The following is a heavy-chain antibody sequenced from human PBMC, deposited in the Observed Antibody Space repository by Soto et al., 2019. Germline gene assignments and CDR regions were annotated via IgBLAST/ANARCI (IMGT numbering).Heavy chain of an antibody. Sequence: EVQLVESGGGLVQPGGSLKLSCAASGFTFSGSAMHWVRQASGKGLEWVGRIRSKANSYATAYAASVKGRFTISSDDSKNTAYLQMNSLKTEDTAVYYCTRHLDYSTLRGYDYYGMDVWGQGTTVTVSS. CDR1: GFTFSGSA. CDR3: TRHLDYSTLRGYDYYGMDV. V-gene: IGHV3-73*01. D-gene: IGHD4-4*01. J-gene: IGHJ6*02. CDR2: IRSKANSYAT.